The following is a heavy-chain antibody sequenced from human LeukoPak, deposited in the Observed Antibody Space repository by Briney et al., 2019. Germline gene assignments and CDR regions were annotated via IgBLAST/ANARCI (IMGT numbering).Heavy chain of an antibody. CDR3: AHRLSYYDFWSGYAGDAFDI. J-gene: IGHJ3*02. CDR1: GFSLSTSGVG. D-gene: IGHD3-3*01. Sequence: ESGPTLVKPTQTLTLTCTFSGFSLSTSGVGVGWTRQPPGKALEWLALIYWNDDKRYSPSLKSRLTITKDTSKNQVVLTMTNMDPVDTATYYCAHRLSYYDFWSGYAGDAFDIWGQGTMVTVSS. V-gene: IGHV2-5*01. CDR2: IYWNDDK.